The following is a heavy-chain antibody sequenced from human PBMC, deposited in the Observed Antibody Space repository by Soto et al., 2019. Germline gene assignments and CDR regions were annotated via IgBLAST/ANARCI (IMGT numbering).Heavy chain of an antibody. CDR3: ARAWGRYYYYYMDV. V-gene: IGHV3-13*01. D-gene: IGHD1-26*01. CDR1: GFTFSSYD. Sequence: GGSLRLSCAASGFTFSSYDMHWVRQATGKGLEWVSAIGTAGDTYYPGSVKGRFTISRENAKNSLYLQMNSLRAGDTAVYYCARAWGRYYYYYMDVWGKGTTVTVSS. J-gene: IGHJ6*03. CDR2: IGTAGDT.